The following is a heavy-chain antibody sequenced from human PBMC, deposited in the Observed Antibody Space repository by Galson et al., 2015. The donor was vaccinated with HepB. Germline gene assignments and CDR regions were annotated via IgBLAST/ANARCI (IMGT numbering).Heavy chain of an antibody. CDR2: ISYDGSNK. D-gene: IGHD6-19*01. CDR1: GFTFSSYA. V-gene: IGHV3-30*04. J-gene: IGHJ4*02. Sequence: SLRLSCAASGFTFSSYAMHWVRQAPGKGLEWVAVISYDGSNKYYADSVKGRFTISRDNSKNTLYLQMNSLRAEDTAVYYCARDLEQWLFGYYFDYWGQGTLVTVSS. CDR3: ARDLEQWLFGYYFDY.